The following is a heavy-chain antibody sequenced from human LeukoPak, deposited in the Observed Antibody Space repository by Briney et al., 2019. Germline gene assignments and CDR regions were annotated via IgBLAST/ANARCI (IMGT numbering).Heavy chain of an antibody. D-gene: IGHD3-9*01. V-gene: IGHV4-59*01. Sequence: SETLSLTCTVSGGSISSYYWSWIRQPPGKGLEWIGYIHYSGSTNYNPSLKSRVTISVDTSKNQFSLKLSSVTAADTAVYYCATSYYDILTGPVRAFDIWGQGTMVTVSS. J-gene: IGHJ3*02. CDR1: GGSISSYY. CDR2: IHYSGST. CDR3: ATSYYDILTGPVRAFDI.